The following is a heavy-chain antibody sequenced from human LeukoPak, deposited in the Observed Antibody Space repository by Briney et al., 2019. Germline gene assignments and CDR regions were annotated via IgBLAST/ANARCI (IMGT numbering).Heavy chain of an antibody. CDR2: ISSSGSTI. D-gene: IGHD6-13*01. V-gene: IGHV3-11*04. CDR3: ARAGIAANWFDP. CDR1: GFTFSDSA. Sequence: GGSLNLSCAASGFTFSDSAMHWVRQAPGKGLEWVSYISSSGSTIYYADSVKGRFTISRDNAKNSLYLQMNSLRAEDTAVYYCARAGIAANWFDPWGQGTLVTVSS. J-gene: IGHJ5*02.